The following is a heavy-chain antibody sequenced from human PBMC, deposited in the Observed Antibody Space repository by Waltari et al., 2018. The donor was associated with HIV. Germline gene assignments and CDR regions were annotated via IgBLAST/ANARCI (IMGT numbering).Heavy chain of an antibody. Sequence: EVQLLESGGRWVQPGVSLRLHCAASGFAFSNYTISWVRQAPGKGRGWVSAMSVAGARTHYADSVNGRFTMSRDTSKTSLSLHMNSLRAEDPAVSSSAKLHAAAALNLLGFPFDYWSRGPLVPVSS. CDR3: AKLHAAAALNLLGFPFDY. D-gene: IGHD6-13*01. CDR2: MSVAGART. CDR1: GFAFSNYT. J-gene: IGHJ4*02. V-gene: IGHV3-23*01.